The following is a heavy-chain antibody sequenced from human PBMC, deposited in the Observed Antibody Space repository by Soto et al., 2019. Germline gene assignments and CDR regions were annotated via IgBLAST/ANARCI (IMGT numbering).Heavy chain of an antibody. CDR1: GGSFSGYY. CDR2: INHSGST. D-gene: IGHD6-19*01. J-gene: IGHJ5*02. V-gene: IGHV4-34*01. Sequence: SETLSLTCAIFGGSFSGYYWSWIRQPPGKGLEWIGEINHSGSTNYNPSLKSRVTISVDTSKNQFSLNLSSVTAADTAVYYCARDYSGGYYWFDPWGQGILVTVSS. CDR3: ARDYSGGYYWFDP.